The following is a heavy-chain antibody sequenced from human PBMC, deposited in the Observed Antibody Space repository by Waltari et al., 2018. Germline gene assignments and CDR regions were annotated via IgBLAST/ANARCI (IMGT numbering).Heavy chain of an antibody. Sequence: EVQLVESGGGLVQPGGSLRLSCAASGFTFSSYSMNWVRQAPGKGLEWVSYISSSSSTIYYADAVKSRFTISRDNAKNSLDLQMNILRAEDTAVYYCARESSSWYAAVPYWGQGTLVTGSS. CDR2: ISSSSSTI. V-gene: IGHV3-48*04. CDR1: GFTFSSYS. CDR3: ARESSSWYAAVPY. D-gene: IGHD6-13*01. J-gene: IGHJ4*02.